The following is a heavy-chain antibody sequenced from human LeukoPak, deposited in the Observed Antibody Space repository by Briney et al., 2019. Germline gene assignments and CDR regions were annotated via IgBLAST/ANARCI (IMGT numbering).Heavy chain of an antibody. V-gene: IGHV4-59*08. CDR1: GGSITSYY. D-gene: IGHD3-22*01. CDR2: IYHTGST. Sequence: SETLSLTCNVSGGSITSYYWNWIRQPPGKGLEWIRHIYHTGSTNSDPSLKSRLTISLDTSKKQFSLKLISVTAADTAIYYCASSYFYDGNRYFDYWGQGALVTVSS. J-gene: IGHJ4*02. CDR3: ASSYFYDGNRYFDY.